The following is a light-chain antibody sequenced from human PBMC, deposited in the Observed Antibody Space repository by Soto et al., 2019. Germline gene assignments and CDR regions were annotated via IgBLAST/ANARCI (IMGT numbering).Light chain of an antibody. CDR1: GSNIGNNP. J-gene: IGLJ1*01. Sequence: QSDLTQPPSASGSPGQRVTVSCSGRGSNIGNNPVNWFQQLPGTAPKLLIYSNDQRPSGVPDRFSGSRSGTSASLAIGGLQSEDEADYYCASWDDSLSAFVFGTGTKVTVL. CDR2: SND. V-gene: IGLV1-44*01. CDR3: ASWDDSLSAFV.